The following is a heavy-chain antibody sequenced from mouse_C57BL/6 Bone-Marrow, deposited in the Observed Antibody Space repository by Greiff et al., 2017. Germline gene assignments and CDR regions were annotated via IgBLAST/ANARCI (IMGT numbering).Heavy chain of an antibody. J-gene: IGHJ3*01. CDR2: IYPRSGNT. V-gene: IGHV1-81*01. CDR3: AVSWGLRRFAY. D-gene: IGHD2-4*01. CDR1: GYTFTSYG. Sequence: VQLQQSGAELARPGASVKLSCKASGYTFTSYGISWVKQSTGQGLEWIGEIYPRSGNTYYNEKFKGKATLTADKSSSTAYMEIRHLTSEDSAVYFGAVSWGLRRFAYWGQGTLVTVSA.